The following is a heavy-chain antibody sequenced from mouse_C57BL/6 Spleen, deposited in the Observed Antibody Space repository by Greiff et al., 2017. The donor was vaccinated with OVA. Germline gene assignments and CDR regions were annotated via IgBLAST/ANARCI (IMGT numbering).Heavy chain of an antibody. J-gene: IGHJ1*03. CDR1: GYSITSGYY. CDR3: ARVNYYGSSYSYWYFEV. Sequence: VQLKESGPGLVKPSQSLSLTCSVTGYSITSGYYWNWIRQFPGNKLEWMGYIRYDVSNNYNPSLKNRISISRDTSKNQFFMKYNSVTTEDTATYYCARVNYYGSSYSYWYFEVWGTGTTVTVSS. CDR2: IRYDVSN. V-gene: IGHV3-6*01. D-gene: IGHD1-1*01.